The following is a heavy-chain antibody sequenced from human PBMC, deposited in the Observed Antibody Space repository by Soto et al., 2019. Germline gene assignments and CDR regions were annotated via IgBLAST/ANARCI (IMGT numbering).Heavy chain of an antibody. Sequence: SESLSLTCDVSGGSIMTDNWWSWVRQSPGKGLEWLGEIYHSGSALYNPSLNKRLTISRDKSKKQLSLTLTSVTAADTALYFCARADSVLIAKALDLWGQGIQVTVSS. D-gene: IGHD2-21*01. CDR2: IYHSGSA. CDR3: ARADSVLIAKALDL. J-gene: IGHJ5*02. CDR1: GGSIMTDNW. V-gene: IGHV4-4*02.